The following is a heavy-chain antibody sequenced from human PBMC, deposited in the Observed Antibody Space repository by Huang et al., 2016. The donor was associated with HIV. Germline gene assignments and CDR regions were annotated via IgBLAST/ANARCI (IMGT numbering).Heavy chain of an antibody. Sequence: QITLKESGPTLVKPTQTLTLTCTFSGFSFSAGEVGVGWIRQPPGKALEWLALIYWDDDRRYSPSLKSRLTITKDSSINQVVLTMTNMDPMDTATYYCAHSAYDTSGYFFRMHFDFWGQGTLVTVSS. V-gene: IGHV2-5*02. CDR1: GFSFSAGEVG. D-gene: IGHD3-22*01. CDR2: IYWDDDR. J-gene: IGHJ4*02. CDR3: AHSAYDTSGYFFRMHFDF.